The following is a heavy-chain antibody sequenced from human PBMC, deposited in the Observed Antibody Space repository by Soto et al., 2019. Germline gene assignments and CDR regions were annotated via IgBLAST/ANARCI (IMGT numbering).Heavy chain of an antibody. V-gene: IGHV1-18*01. CDR3: ARSGSVPSYYYGLDV. CDR2: ISTYNGDT. Sequence: VQLVQSGAEVKKPGASVKVSCKASGYTFSRSGISWVRQAPGQGLEWMGWISTYNGDTNYAQKVQGRVTMTTDTSTSTAFMELMSLRSDDTAVYYCARSGSVPSYYYGLDVWGQGTTVTVSS. D-gene: IGHD1-26*01. J-gene: IGHJ6*02. CDR1: GYTFSRSG.